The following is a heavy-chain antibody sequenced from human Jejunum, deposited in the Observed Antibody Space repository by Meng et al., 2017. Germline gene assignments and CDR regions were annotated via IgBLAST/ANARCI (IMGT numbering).Heavy chain of an antibody. D-gene: IGHD6-6*01. CDR3: AANRPSLPFDY. CDR1: GFTFSSYA. V-gene: IGHV3-23*01. CDR2: IGTSADP. J-gene: IGHJ4*02. Sequence: EVQLLDSGGGLVQPGVSLRLSCTASGFTFSSYAMSWVRQTPGKGLEWVSTIGTSADPYYADSVKGRFTISRDNSENTMFLQMNSLRAEDTAVYYCAANRPSLPFDYWGQGTLVTVSS.